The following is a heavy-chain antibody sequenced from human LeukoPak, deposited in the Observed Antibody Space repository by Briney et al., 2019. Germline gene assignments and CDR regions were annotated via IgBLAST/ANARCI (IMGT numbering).Heavy chain of an antibody. CDR1: GYTFTSYY. D-gene: IGHD3-22*01. CDR2: INPSGGST. Sequence: ASVRVSCKASGYTFTSYYMHWVRQAPGQGLEWMGIINPSGGSTSYAQKFQGRVTMTRDTSTSTVYMELSSLGSEDTAVYYCARGGRITMIVVVNQYFDYWGQGTLVTVSS. J-gene: IGHJ4*02. CDR3: ARGGRITMIVVVNQYFDY. V-gene: IGHV1-46*01.